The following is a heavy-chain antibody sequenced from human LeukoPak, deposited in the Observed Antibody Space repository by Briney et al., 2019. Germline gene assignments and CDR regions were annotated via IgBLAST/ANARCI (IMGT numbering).Heavy chain of an antibody. V-gene: IGHV3-23*01. CDR3: AKSWADISVRAAFDI. Sequence: GGSLSLSCAASGFTFSSYAMSWVRQAPGKGLEWVSAISGSGGSTYYADSVKGRFTISRDNSKNTLYLQMNSLRAEDTAVYYCAKSWADISVRAAFDIWGQGAMVTVSS. CDR1: GFTFSSYA. J-gene: IGHJ3*02. D-gene: IGHD3-3*02. CDR2: ISGSGGST.